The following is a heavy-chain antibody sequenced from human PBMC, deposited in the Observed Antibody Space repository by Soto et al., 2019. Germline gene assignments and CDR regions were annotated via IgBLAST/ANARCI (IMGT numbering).Heavy chain of an antibody. Sequence: PSETLSLTCTVSGGSISSYYWSWIRQPPGKGLEWIGYIYYSGSTNYNPSLKSRVTISVDTSKNQFSLKLSSVTAADTAVYYCARDGGIAAAGNYYYYGMDVWGQGTTVTVSS. V-gene: IGHV4-59*01. D-gene: IGHD6-13*01. J-gene: IGHJ6*02. CDR2: IYYSGST. CDR1: GGSISSYY. CDR3: ARDGGIAAAGNYYYYGMDV.